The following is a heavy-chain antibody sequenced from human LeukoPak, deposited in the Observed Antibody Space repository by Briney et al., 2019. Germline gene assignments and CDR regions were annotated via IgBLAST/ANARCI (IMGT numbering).Heavy chain of an antibody. CDR3: ARGRIAARDY. CDR1: GFIVSSNY. CDR2: IYSGGST. V-gene: IGHV3-53*01. J-gene: IGHJ4*02. D-gene: IGHD6-6*01. Sequence: AGGSLRLSCAASGFIVSSNYMSWVRQAPGKGLEWVPVIYSGGSTYYADSVKGRFTISRDNSKNTLYLQMNSLRAEDTAVYYCARGRIAARDYWGQGTLVTVSS.